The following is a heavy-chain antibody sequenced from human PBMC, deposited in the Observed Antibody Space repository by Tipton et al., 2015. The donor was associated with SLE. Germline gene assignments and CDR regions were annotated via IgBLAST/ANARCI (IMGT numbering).Heavy chain of an antibody. CDR2: IYYSGST. V-gene: IGHV4-38-2*02. Sequence: TLSLTCAVSGYSISSGYYWGWIRQPPGKGLEWIGSIYYSGSTYYNPSLKSRVTISVDTSKNQFSLKLSSVTAADTAVYYCAREGGSSGWSGRWFDPWGQGTLVTVSS. CDR1: GYSISSGYY. D-gene: IGHD6-19*01. CDR3: AREGGSSGWSGRWFDP. J-gene: IGHJ5*02.